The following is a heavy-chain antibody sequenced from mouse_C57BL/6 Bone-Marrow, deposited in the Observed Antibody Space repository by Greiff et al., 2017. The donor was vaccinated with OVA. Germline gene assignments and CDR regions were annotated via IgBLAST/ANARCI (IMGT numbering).Heavy chain of an antibody. V-gene: IGHV7-3*01. Sequence: EVKVVESGGGLVQPGGSLSLSCAASGFTFTDYYMSWVRQPPGKALEWLGFIRNKANGYTTEYSASVKGRFTISRDNSQSILYLQMNALRAEDSATYYCARYYYYGSIFDYWGQGTTLTVSS. CDR2: IRNKANGYTT. D-gene: IGHD1-1*01. CDR1: GFTFTDYY. CDR3: ARYYYYGSIFDY. J-gene: IGHJ2*01.